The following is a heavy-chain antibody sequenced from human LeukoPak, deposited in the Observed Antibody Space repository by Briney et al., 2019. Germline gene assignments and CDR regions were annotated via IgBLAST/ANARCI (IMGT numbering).Heavy chain of an antibody. V-gene: IGHV1-8*01. Sequence: ASVKVSCKASGYTFTSYDINWVRQATGQGLEWMGWMNPNSGNTGYAQKFQGRVTMTRNTSISTAYMELSSLRSEDTAVYYCARVWVNLVLRYFDWSSYYYMDVWGKGTTVTVSS. J-gene: IGHJ6*03. CDR2: MNPNSGNT. D-gene: IGHD3-9*01. CDR1: GYTFTSYD. CDR3: ARVWVNLVLRYFDWSSYYYMDV.